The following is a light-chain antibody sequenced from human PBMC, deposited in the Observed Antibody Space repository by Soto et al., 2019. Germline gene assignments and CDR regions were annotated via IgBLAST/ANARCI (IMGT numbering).Light chain of an antibody. CDR1: QSVSSSD. Sequence: EIVLTQSPGTLSLSPGERATLSCRASQSVSSSDLAWYQQKPGQTPRLLIYGTSNRATGIPDRFSGSGSGTDFTLTISRLEPEDFAVYYCQQYGRSPWTFGQGTKVEIK. V-gene: IGKV3-20*01. CDR3: QQYGRSPWT. J-gene: IGKJ1*01. CDR2: GTS.